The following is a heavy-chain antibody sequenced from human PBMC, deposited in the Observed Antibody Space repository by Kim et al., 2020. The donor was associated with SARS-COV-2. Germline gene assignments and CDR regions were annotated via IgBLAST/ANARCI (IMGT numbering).Heavy chain of an antibody. CDR2: ISYDGSDK. J-gene: IGHJ1*01. CDR1: GFTFSSYA. CDR3: ARASSRISWQEYFQH. Sequence: GGSLRLSCAVSGFTFSSYAMHWVRQAPGKGLEWVALISYDGSDKYYADSVKGRFTISRDNSRNTLYLQMNSLRADDSAVYYCARASSRISWQEYFQHWGQGTLVTVSS. D-gene: IGHD6-13*01. V-gene: IGHV3-30*04.